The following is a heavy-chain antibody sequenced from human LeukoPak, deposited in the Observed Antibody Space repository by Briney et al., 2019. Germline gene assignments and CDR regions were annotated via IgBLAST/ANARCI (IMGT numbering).Heavy chain of an antibody. CDR1: GFTFSSYA. Sequence: GASLRLSCAASGFTFSSYAMHWVRQAPGKGLEWVAVISYDGSNKYYADSVKGRFTISRDNSKNTLYLQMNSLRAEDTAVYYCARDPNIVVVPAARFYYYYGMDVWGKGTTVTVSS. CDR2: ISYDGSNK. CDR3: ARDPNIVVVPAARFYYYYGMDV. V-gene: IGHV3-30*04. J-gene: IGHJ6*04. D-gene: IGHD2-2*01.